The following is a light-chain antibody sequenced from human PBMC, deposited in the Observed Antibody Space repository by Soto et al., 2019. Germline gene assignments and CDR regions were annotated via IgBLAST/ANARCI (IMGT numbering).Light chain of an antibody. CDR3: QQRSNWPCT. V-gene: IGKV3-11*01. J-gene: IGKJ5*01. CDR2: GAF. Sequence: EIVMTQSPVTLSVSPGERVTLSCRASQSVSSNLAWYQQKPGQAPSLLIYGAFTRATGIPARFSGSGSGTDFTLTISSLEPEDFAVYYCQQRSNWPCTFGQGTPTG. CDR1: QSVSSN.